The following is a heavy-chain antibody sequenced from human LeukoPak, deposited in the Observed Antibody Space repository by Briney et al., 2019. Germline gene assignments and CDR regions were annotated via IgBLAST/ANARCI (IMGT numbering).Heavy chain of an antibody. CDR3: AGQYSRSPAYFGY. CDR1: GFTFSTYT. D-gene: IGHD6-6*01. Sequence: GGSLRLSCAASGFTFSTYTMFWVRQAPGKGLEWVAAISSDTSNKYHADSVKGRFTISRDNSQSTLYLQMNNLRPEDTAVYSCAGQYSRSPAYFGYWGQGTLVTVSS. CDR2: ISSDTSNK. J-gene: IGHJ4*02. V-gene: IGHV3-30*14.